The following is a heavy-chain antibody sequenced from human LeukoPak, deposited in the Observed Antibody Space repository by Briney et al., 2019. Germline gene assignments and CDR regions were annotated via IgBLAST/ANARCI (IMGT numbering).Heavy chain of an antibody. CDR1: GFTFNLYG. D-gene: IGHD2-15*01. CDR2: ISGSAVDT. CDR3: AKASVVVVVAATLSSWFDP. Sequence: PGGSLRLSCAASGFTFNLYGMTWVRQAPGKGLEWVSGISGSAVDTYYADPVKGRFTISRDNSKNTLYLQMNSLRAEDTAVYYCAKASVVVVVAATLSSWFDPWGQGTLVTVSS. V-gene: IGHV3-23*01. J-gene: IGHJ5*02.